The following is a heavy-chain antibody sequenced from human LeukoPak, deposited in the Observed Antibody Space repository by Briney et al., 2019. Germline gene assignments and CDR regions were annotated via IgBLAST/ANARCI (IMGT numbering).Heavy chain of an antibody. V-gene: IGHV3-11*04. CDR1: GFTFSDYY. J-gene: IGHJ4*02. CDR3: ARDLYCSSTSCYTLDY. CDR2: ISSSGSTI. D-gene: IGHD2-2*02. Sequence: GGSLRLSCAASGFTFSDYYMSWIRQAPGKGLEWVSYISSSGSTIYYADSVKGRFTISRDNAKNSLYLQMNSLRAEDTAVYYCARDLYCSSTSCYTLDYWGQGTLVTVSS.